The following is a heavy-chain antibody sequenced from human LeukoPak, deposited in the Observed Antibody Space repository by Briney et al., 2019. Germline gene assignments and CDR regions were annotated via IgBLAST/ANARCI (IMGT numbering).Heavy chain of an antibody. J-gene: IGHJ6*02. D-gene: IGHD2-2*01. Sequence: SETLSLTCAVYGGSFSGYYWSWIRQPPGKGLEWIGEINHSGSTNYNPSLKSRVTISVDTSKNQFSLTLSSVTAADTAVYYCARGGPYCSSTSCYGGPYYYYGMDVWGQGTTVTVSS. CDR2: INHSGST. V-gene: IGHV4-34*01. CDR3: ARGGPYCSSTSCYGGPYYYYGMDV. CDR1: GGSFSGYY.